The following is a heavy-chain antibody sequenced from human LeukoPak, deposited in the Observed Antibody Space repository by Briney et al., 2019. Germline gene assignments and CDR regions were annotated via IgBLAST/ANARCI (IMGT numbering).Heavy chain of an antibody. V-gene: IGHV4-61*02. Sequence: PSETLSLTCTVSGGSISSGDYYWSWIRQPAGKGLEWIGRIYTSGSTNYNPSLKSRVTMSVDTSKNQFSLKLSSVTAADTAVYYCAREYCSSTSCYTSYFDYWGQGTLVTVSS. CDR1: GGSISSGDYY. J-gene: IGHJ4*02. CDR3: AREYCSSTSCYTSYFDY. CDR2: IYTSGST. D-gene: IGHD2-2*02.